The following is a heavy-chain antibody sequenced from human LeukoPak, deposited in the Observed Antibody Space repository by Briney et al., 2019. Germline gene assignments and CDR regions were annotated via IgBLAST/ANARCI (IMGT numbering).Heavy chain of an antibody. D-gene: IGHD3-10*01. J-gene: IGHJ5*02. CDR1: GFTFSNAW. CDR2: IKSKTDGGTT. Sequence: GGSLRLSCAASGFTFSNAWMSWVRQAPGKGLEWVGRIKSKTDGGTTDYAAPVKGRFTISRDDSKNTLYLQMNSLKTEDTAAYYCTTDGDTMVRGVILDPWGQGTLVTVSS. CDR3: TTDGDTMVRGVILDP. V-gene: IGHV3-15*01.